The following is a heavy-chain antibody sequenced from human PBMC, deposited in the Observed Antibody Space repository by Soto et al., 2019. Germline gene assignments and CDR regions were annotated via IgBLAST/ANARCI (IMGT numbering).Heavy chain of an antibody. V-gene: IGHV3-21*01. CDR2: ISSSSSYI. CDR1: GFTFSSYS. D-gene: IGHD4-17*01. Sequence: GGSLRLSCAASGFTFSSYSMNWVRQAPGKGLEWVSSISSSSSYIYYADSVKGRFTISRDNAKNSLYLQMNSLRAEDTAVYYCAREGTVTTIDYWGQGTLVTVSS. J-gene: IGHJ4*02. CDR3: AREGTVTTIDY.